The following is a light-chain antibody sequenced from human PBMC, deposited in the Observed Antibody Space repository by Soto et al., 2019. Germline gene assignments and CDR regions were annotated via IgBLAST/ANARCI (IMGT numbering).Light chain of an antibody. CDR3: QQYGDWPLT. V-gene: IGKV3-15*01. CDR2: ATS. Sequence: EIVVTQSPATLSVSPGERATLSCRASQSVGNNFACYQQTPGQAPRLLIFATSTRATSAPARFSGRGSGTEYTLTTGSLPSEDFAVYYCQQYGDWPLTFGGGAKVEIE. J-gene: IGKJ4*01. CDR1: QSVGNN.